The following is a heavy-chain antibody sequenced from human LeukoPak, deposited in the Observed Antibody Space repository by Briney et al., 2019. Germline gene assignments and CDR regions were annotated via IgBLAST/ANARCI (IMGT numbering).Heavy chain of an antibody. V-gene: IGHV4-39*01. CDR2: IYYSGST. Sequence: PSETLSLTCTVSGGSISSSSYYWGWIRQPPWKGLEWIGNIYYSGSTYYNPSLKSRVTISVDTSKNQFSLKLSSVTAADTALSYCAGHSTRIAVAGGLDYWGQGTLGTVSS. CDR3: AGHSTRIAVAGGLDY. J-gene: IGHJ4*02. CDR1: GGSISSSSYY. D-gene: IGHD6-19*01.